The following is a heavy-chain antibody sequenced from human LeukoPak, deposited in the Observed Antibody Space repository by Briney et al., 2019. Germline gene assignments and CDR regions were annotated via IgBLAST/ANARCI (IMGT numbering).Heavy chain of an antibody. V-gene: IGHV1-2*06. CDR2: INPNSGGT. CDR1: GYTFTGYY. D-gene: IGHD6-13*01. CDR3: ASYIPPAAGDDY. Sequence: GASVKVSCKASGYTFTGYYTHWVRQAPGQGLEWMGRINPNSGGTNYAQKFQGRVTMTRDTPISTAYMELSRLRSDDTAVYYCASYIPPAAGDDYWGQGTLVTVSS. J-gene: IGHJ4*02.